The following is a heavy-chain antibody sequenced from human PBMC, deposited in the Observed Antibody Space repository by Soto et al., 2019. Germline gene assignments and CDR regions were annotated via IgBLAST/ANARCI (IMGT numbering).Heavy chain of an antibody. J-gene: IGHJ4*02. CDR1: GFTFSDYA. CDR2: VSHDGRNT. Sequence: VQLVESGGGVVQPGRSLRLSCAASGFTFSDYAMHWVRQAPGKGLEWVAVVSHDGRNTHYADSVKGRFTISRDSSKNTVSVEMTSLRAEETAVYYCAKGGRQWLVTADFNYWGQGDLVTVSS. D-gene: IGHD6-19*01. V-gene: IGHV3-30*18. CDR3: AKGGRQWLVTADFNY.